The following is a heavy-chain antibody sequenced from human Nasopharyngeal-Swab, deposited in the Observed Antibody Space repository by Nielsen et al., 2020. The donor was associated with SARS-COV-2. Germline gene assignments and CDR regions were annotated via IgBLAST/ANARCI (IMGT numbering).Heavy chain of an antibody. J-gene: IGHJ4*02. V-gene: IGHV4-59*13. Sequence: SETLSLTCTVSGGPISSYYWSWIRQPPGKGLEWIGYIYYSGSTNYNPSLKSRVTISVDTSKNQFSLKLSSVTAADTAVYYCARDSYAVPYFDYWGQGTLVTVSS. CDR2: IYYSGST. CDR3: ARDSYAVPYFDY. D-gene: IGHD3-16*01. CDR1: GGPISSYY.